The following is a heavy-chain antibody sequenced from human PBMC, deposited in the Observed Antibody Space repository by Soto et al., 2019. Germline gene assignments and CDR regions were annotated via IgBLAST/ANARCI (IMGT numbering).Heavy chain of an antibody. V-gene: IGHV3-30*03. CDR2: ISYDGTNK. Sequence: PGGSLRLSCAASGFTFTTYGMHWVRQAPGKGLEWVAVISYDGTNKFYEDSVDGRFTISRDNSKNMLFLQMNSLRTEDTAVYYCARGTPYSSGWYYFDFWGQGTLVTAPQ. D-gene: IGHD6-19*01. J-gene: IGHJ4*02. CDR1: GFTFTTYG. CDR3: ARGTPYSSGWYYFDF.